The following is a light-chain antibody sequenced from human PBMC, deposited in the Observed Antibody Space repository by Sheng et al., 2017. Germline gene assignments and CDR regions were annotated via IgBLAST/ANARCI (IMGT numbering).Light chain of an antibody. Sequence: LTQSPVTLSLSPGERATLSCRASQSVRSYLAWYQQKPGQPPRLLIYDTSNRAPGIPARFSGSGSGTEFTLTISSLQSEDFAVYYCQQYNNWFYWTFGQGTKVEIK. CDR2: DTS. J-gene: IGKJ1*01. CDR1: QSVRSY. V-gene: IGKV3-15*01. CDR3: QQYNNWFYWT.